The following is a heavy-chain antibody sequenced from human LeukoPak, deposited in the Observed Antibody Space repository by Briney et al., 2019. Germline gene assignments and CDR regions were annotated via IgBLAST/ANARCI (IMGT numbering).Heavy chain of an antibody. D-gene: IGHD3-22*01. V-gene: IGHV4-34*01. CDR1: GGSFSGYY. CDR3: ARGSGARDNGGYQFDY. CDR2: INHSGST. Sequence: SETLSLTCAVYGGSFSGYYWSWIRQPPGKGLEWIGEINHSGSTNYNPSLKSRVTISVDTSKNQFSLKLSSVIASDTAVYYCARGSGARDNGGYQFDYWGQGTLVTVSS. J-gene: IGHJ4*02.